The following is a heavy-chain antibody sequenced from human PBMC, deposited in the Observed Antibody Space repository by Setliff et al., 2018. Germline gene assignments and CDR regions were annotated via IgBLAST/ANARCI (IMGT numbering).Heavy chain of an antibody. D-gene: IGHD6-13*01. Sequence: SETLSLTCAVYGGSFSGYYWSWIRQPPGKGLEWIGEINYSGSTYYNPSLKSRVTISVETSKNQFSLKLISVTAADTAVYYCARAAGYSSSWYHYYYGMDVWGQGTTVTVSS. CDR2: INYSGST. V-gene: IGHV4-34*01. J-gene: IGHJ6*02. CDR3: ARAAGYSSSWYHYYYGMDV. CDR1: GGSFSGYY.